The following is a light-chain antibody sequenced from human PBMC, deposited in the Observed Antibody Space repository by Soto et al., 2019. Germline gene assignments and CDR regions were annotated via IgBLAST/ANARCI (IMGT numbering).Light chain of an antibody. V-gene: IGKV3-15*01. Sequence: EIVMTQSPATLSVSPGERATLSCRVILSVSSNLAWYQQKVGQAPRVLIYDASTRATGIPGSFSGSGSGTEFTLTISSLQSEDFAVYYCQQYNNWPETFGQGT. CDR2: DAS. CDR3: QQYNNWPET. J-gene: IGKJ1*01. CDR1: LSVSSN.